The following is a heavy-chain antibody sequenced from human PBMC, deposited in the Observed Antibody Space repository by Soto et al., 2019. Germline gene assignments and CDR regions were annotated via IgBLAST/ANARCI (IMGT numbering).Heavy chain of an antibody. CDR3: TTGGSSSWPLDY. Sequence: EVQLVESGGGLVKPGGSLRLSCAASGFTFSNAWMSWVRQAPGKGLEWVGRIKSKTDGGTTDYAAPVKGRFTISRDDSKNTMYLQMNSLKTDDTAVYYCTTGGSSSWPLDYWGQGTLVTVSS. J-gene: IGHJ4*02. V-gene: IGHV3-15*01. CDR1: GFTFSNAW. CDR2: IKSKTDGGTT. D-gene: IGHD6-13*01.